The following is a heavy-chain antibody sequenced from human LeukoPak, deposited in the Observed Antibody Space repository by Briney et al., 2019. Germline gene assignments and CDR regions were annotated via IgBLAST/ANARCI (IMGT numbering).Heavy chain of an antibody. V-gene: IGHV3-66*04. J-gene: IGHJ4*02. CDR2: IRGDATT. CDR3: ARRRGGYGEGEFDY. Sequence: GGSLRLSCTASGFTASSKYMSWVRQAPGKGLEWVSFIRGDATTAYADSVQGRFTISRDDSKNTLYLQMDSLRVEDTAVYFCARRRGGYGEGEFDYWGQGTLVTVSS. CDR1: GFTASSKY. D-gene: IGHD4-17*01.